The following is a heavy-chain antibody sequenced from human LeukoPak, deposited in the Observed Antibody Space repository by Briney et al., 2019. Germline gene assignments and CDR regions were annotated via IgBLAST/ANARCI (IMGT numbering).Heavy chain of an antibody. Sequence: GESLKISCKGSGYSFTSYWIGWVRQMPGKGLEWMGIIYPGDSDTRYSPSFQGQVTISADKSISTAYLQWSSLKASDTAMYYCARSWGCSGGSCYPHFDYWGQGTLVTVSS. V-gene: IGHV5-51*01. J-gene: IGHJ4*02. D-gene: IGHD2-15*01. CDR2: IYPGDSDT. CDR1: GYSFTSYW. CDR3: ARSWGCSGGSCYPHFDY.